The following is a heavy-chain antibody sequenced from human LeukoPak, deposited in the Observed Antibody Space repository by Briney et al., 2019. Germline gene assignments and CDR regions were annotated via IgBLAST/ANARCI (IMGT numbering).Heavy chain of an antibody. D-gene: IGHD6-13*01. CDR1: GGSISSYY. Sequence: SETLSLTCTVSGGSISSYYWSWIRQPPGKGLELIGYIYYSGSTNYNPSLKSRVTISVDTSKNQFSLKLSSVTAADTAVYYCARDRVQQLVRGNYYYYYGMDVWGKGTTVTVSS. J-gene: IGHJ6*04. V-gene: IGHV4-59*01. CDR3: ARDRVQQLVRGNYYYYYGMDV. CDR2: IYYSGST.